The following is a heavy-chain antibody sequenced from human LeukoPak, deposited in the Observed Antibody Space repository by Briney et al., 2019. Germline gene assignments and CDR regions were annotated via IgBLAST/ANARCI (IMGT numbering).Heavy chain of an antibody. D-gene: IGHD3-10*01. J-gene: IGHJ4*02. CDR1: GGTFSSHA. CDR3: ARDSWFGELPVYYFDY. CDR2: IIPIFGTA. V-gene: IGHV1-69*13. Sequence: GASVKVSCKASGGTFSSHAISWVRQAPGQGLEWMGGIIPIFGTANYAQKFQGRVTITADESTSTAYMELSSLRSEDTAVYYCARDSWFGELPVYYFDYWGQGTLVTVSS.